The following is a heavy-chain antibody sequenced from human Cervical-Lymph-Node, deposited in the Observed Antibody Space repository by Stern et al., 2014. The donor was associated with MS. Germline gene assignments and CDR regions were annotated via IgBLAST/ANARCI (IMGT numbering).Heavy chain of an antibody. V-gene: IGHV4-4*02. CDR1: GGSVSSTNW. D-gene: IGHD2/OR15-2a*01. J-gene: IGHJ2*01. Sequence: QVQLQESGPGLVKPSGTLSLTCAVSGGSVSSTNWWSWVRQSPGKGLEWIGNIYHSGASNYRPSLRSRVSLSLDNSKNHLSLHRTSGTAADTAVYYCARERQQYCNSEGCSYWYFDLWGRGTLVTVSS. CDR3: ARERQQYCNSEGCSYWYFDL. CDR2: IYHSGAS.